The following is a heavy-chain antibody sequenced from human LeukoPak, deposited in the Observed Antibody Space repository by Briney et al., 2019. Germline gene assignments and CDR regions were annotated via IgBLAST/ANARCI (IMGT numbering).Heavy chain of an antibody. CDR2: IYTSGST. Sequence: SETLSLTCTVSGGSISSYYWSWIRQPAGKGLEWIGRIYTSGSTNYNPSLKSRVTMSVDTSKNQISLKLSSVTAADTAVYYCARGSHSTSWYRETANLQDYYYYYYMDVWGKGTTVTVSS. V-gene: IGHV4-4*07. CDR1: GGSISSYY. CDR3: ARGSHSTSWYRETANLQDYYYYYYMDV. J-gene: IGHJ6*03. D-gene: IGHD6-13*01.